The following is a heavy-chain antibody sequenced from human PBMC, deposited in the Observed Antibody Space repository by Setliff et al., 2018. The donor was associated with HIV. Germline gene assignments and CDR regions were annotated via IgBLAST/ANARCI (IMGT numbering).Heavy chain of an antibody. CDR1: GASISSSSHH. J-gene: IGHJ6*03. CDR2: IYYTGST. D-gene: IGHD1-26*01. CDR3: ARIVRWELVATSTFFYYYMDV. V-gene: IGHV4-39*01. Sequence: SETLSLTCTVSGASISSSSHHWAWIRQPPGKGLEYIGNIYYTGSTHHNPSLESRVAISVDTSKNQFSLKLSSVTAADTAVYYCARIVRWELVATSTFFYYYMDVWGKGTTVTVSS.